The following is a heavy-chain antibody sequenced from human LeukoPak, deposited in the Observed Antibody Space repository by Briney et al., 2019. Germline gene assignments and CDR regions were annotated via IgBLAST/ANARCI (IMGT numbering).Heavy chain of an antibody. CDR2: INSDGSST. CDR3: ATDKAYGMDV. CDR1: GFTFSIYW. Sequence: GGSLRLSCAASGFTFSIYWMHRVRQAPGKGLVWVSRINSDGSSTSYADSVKGRFTISRDNAKNTLYLEMNSLRAEDTAVYYCATDKAYGMDVWGQGTTVTVFS. V-gene: IGHV3-74*01. J-gene: IGHJ6*02.